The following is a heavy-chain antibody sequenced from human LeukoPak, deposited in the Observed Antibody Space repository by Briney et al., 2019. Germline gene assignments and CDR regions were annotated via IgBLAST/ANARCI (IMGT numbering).Heavy chain of an antibody. D-gene: IGHD2-21*02. CDR1: GFTFSSYE. V-gene: IGHV3-53*01. Sequence: GGSLSLSCAASGFTFSSYEMNWVRQAPGKGLEWVSVIYSGGSTYYADSVKGRFTISRDNSKNTLYLQMNSLRAEDTAVYYCARAAREYCGGDCYPYYYYYYYMDVWGKGTTVTVSS. CDR3: ARAAREYCGGDCYPYYYYYYYMDV. J-gene: IGHJ6*03. CDR2: IYSGGST.